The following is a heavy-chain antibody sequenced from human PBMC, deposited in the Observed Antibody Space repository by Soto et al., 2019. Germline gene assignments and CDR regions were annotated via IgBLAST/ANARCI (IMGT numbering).Heavy chain of an antibody. CDR3: ARDSGSGYDSSRRYFDY. J-gene: IGHJ4*02. CDR2: IYYSGST. V-gene: IGHV4-30-4*01. Sequence: SETLSLTCTVSGGSISSGDYYWSWIRQPPGKGLEWIGYIYYSGSTYYNPSLKSRVTISVDTSKNQFSLKLSSVTAADTAVYYCARDSGSGYDSSRRYFDYWGQGTLVTVYS. D-gene: IGHD3-22*01. CDR1: GGSISSGDYY.